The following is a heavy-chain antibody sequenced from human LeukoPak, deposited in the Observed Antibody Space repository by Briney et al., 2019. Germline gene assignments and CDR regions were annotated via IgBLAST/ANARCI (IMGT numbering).Heavy chain of an antibody. J-gene: IGHJ4*02. CDR2: IYSGGST. D-gene: IGHD5-18*01. V-gene: IGHV3-53*04. CDR3: ARGFLGYSYGLRRDY. Sequence: GGSLRLSCAASGFTVSSNYMSWVCQAPGKGLEWVSVIYSGGSTYYADSVKGRFTISRHNSKNTLYLQMNSLRAEDTAVYYCARGFLGYSYGLRRDYWGQGTLVTVSS. CDR1: GFTVSSNY.